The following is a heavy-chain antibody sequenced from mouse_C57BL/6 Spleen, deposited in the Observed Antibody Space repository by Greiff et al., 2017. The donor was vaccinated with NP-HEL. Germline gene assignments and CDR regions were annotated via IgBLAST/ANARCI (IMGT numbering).Heavy chain of an antibody. CDR2: INPGSGGT. D-gene: IGHD2-2*01. CDR1: GYAFTNYL. J-gene: IGHJ2*01. Sequence: QVQLQQSGAELVRPGTSVKVSCKASGYAFTNYLIEWVKQRPGQGLEWIGVINPGSGGTNYNEKFKGKATLTADKSSSTAYMQLSSLTSEDSAVYLCARKGNGYYLDYWGQGTTLTVSS. V-gene: IGHV1-54*01. CDR3: ARKGNGYYLDY.